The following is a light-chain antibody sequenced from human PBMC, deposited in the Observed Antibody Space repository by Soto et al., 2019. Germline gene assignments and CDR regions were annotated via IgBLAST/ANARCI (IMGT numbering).Light chain of an antibody. CDR1: SSNIGGNS. V-gene: IGLV1-51*01. CDR2: DDN. Sequence: QSVRTQPPSVSAAPAQKVTISCSESSSNIGGNSVSWYQQLPGTAPKLLIYDDNKRPSGIPDRFSGSKSGTSATLGITGFQTGDEADYYCGSWDSSLSAYVFGTGTKVTVL. CDR3: GSWDSSLSAYV. J-gene: IGLJ1*01.